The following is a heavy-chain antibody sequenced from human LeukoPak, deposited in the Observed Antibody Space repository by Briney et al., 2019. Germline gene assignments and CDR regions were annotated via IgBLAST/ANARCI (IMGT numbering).Heavy chain of an antibody. D-gene: IGHD4-17*01. CDR1: GLTFSGYW. CDR2: IKYDGSDT. Sequence: GGSLRLSCAASGLTFSGYWMTWVRQAPGKGLERVANIKYDGSDTYYVDSVKGRFTISRDNAKNSLYLQMNSLRDEDTAVYYCARDYGDYANYFQYWGQGTLVTVSS. V-gene: IGHV3-7*01. CDR3: ARDYGDYANYFQY. J-gene: IGHJ4*02.